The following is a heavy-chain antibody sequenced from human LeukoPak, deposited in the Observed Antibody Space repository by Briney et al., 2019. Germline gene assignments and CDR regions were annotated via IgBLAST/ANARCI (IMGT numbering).Heavy chain of an antibody. D-gene: IGHD1-14*01. CDR2: INPNSGGT. Sequence: ASVKVSCKASGTPFTGTIINWFHKPPGQGLEWMGWINPNSGGTNYAQKFQGRVTMTRDTSISTAYMELSRLRSDDTAVYYCARDNSISGVDYWGQGTLVTVSS. CDR3: ARDNSISGVDY. CDR1: GTPFTGT. J-gene: IGHJ4*02. V-gene: IGHV1-2*02.